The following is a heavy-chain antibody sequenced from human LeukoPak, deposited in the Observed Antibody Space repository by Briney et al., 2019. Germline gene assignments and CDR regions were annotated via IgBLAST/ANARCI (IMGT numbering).Heavy chain of an antibody. CDR1: GASFSGYS. CDR2: VNRVGDT. J-gene: IGHJ5*02. CDR3: ARERVVSDYSWFDP. D-gene: IGHD6-25*01. Sequence: SETLSLTCAVHGASFSGYSWSWVRQTPGKGLEWIGEVNRVGDTIYNPSLKSRVTISIDTSTTQFYLGLTSVTVADTAVYFCARERVVSDYSWFDPWGQGTRVTVSS. V-gene: IGHV4-34*01.